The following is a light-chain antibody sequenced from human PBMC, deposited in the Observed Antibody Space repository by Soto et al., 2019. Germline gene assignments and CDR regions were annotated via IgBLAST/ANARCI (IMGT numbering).Light chain of an antibody. CDR1: QSVSSSY. J-gene: IGKJ1*01. CDR3: QQYGSSLWT. V-gene: IGKV3-20*01. CDR2: GAS. Sequence: IVLTQSPCTLSLSPGERATLSCRASQSVSSSYLAWYQQKPGQAPRLLIYGASSRATGIPDRLSGSGSGTDFTLTISRLEPEDFAVYYCQQYGSSLWTFGQGTKVDIK.